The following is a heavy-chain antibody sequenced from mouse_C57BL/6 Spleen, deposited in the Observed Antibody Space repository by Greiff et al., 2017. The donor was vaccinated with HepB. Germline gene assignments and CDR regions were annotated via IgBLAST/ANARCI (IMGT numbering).Heavy chain of an antibody. V-gene: IGHV2-6-1*01. J-gene: IGHJ3*01. D-gene: IGHD2-3*01. CDR3: ARHEEIYDGYPFAY. CDR2: IWSDGST. Sequence: VKLVESGPGLVAPSQSLSITCTVSGFSLTSYGVHWVRQPPGKGLEWLVVIWSDGSTTYNSALKSRLSISKDNSKSQVFLKMNSLQTDDTAMYYCARHEEIYDGYPFAYWGQGTLVTVSA. CDR1: GFSLTSYG.